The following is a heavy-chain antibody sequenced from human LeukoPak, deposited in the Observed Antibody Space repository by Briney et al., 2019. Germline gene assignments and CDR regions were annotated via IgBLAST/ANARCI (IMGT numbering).Heavy chain of an antibody. D-gene: IGHD2-2*01. Sequence: PGGSLRLSCAASGFIVSSNHMGWVRQAPGKGLEWVSVIYSGGNTYYADSVEGRFTISRDNSKNTLYLQINSLRAEDTAVYYCARGRSSTSFFDYWGQGTLVTVSS. CDR2: IYSGGNT. V-gene: IGHV3-53*01. J-gene: IGHJ4*02. CDR3: ARGRSSTSFFDY. CDR1: GFIVSSNH.